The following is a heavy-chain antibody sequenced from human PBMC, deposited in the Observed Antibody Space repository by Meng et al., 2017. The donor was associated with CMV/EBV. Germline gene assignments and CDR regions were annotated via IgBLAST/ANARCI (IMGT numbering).Heavy chain of an antibody. Sequence: GESLKNSCAASGFTFSSYGMHWVRQAPGKGLEGVAFIRYDGSNKYYADSVKGRFTISRDNSKNTLYLQMNSLRAEDTAVYYCAKQLVYYYYGMDVWGQGTTVTVSS. CDR1: GFTFSSYG. D-gene: IGHD6-13*01. CDR3: AKQLVYYYYGMDV. CDR2: IRYDGSNK. J-gene: IGHJ6*02. V-gene: IGHV3-30*02.